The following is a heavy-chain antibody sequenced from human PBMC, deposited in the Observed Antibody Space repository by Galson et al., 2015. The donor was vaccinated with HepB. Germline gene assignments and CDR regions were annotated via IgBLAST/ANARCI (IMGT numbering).Heavy chain of an antibody. CDR1: GFTFSSYA. Sequence: SLRLSCAASGFTFSSYAMHWVRQAPGKGLEWVAVISYDGSNKYYADSVKGRFTISRDNSKNTLYLQMNSLRAEDTAVYYCARGGNSKFDYWGQGTLVTVSS. D-gene: IGHD4-23*01. CDR3: ARGGNSKFDY. CDR2: ISYDGSNK. V-gene: IGHV3-30*14. J-gene: IGHJ4*02.